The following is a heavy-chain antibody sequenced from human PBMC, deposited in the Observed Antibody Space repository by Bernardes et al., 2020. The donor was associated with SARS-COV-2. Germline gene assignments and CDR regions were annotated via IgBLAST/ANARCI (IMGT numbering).Heavy chain of an antibody. Sequence: SETLSLTCTVSGGSISSYYWSWIRQSPGKGLEWIGYISYSGITNYIPSLKSRVTISSDTSRNQFSLKLTSVPAADSAVYYCAKILFYDDSAYFVGAFEMWGQGTMVTVSS. CDR3: AKILFYDDSAYFVGAFEM. CDR2: ISYSGIT. V-gene: IGHV4-59*03. CDR1: GGSISSYY. J-gene: IGHJ3*02. D-gene: IGHD3-22*01.